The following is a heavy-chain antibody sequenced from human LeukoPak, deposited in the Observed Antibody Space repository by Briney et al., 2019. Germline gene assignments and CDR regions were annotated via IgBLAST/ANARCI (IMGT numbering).Heavy chain of an antibody. V-gene: IGHV4-30-4*01. CDR1: GGSISSGDYY. D-gene: IGHD1-26*01. CDR2: IYYSGST. Sequence: SQTLSLTCTVSGGSISSGDYYWSWIRQPPGKGLEWIGYIYYSGSTYYNPSLKSRVTISVDTSKNQFSLMLSSVTAADTAVYYCARHPNQYGGSYVSRPQYYFDYWGQGTLVTVSS. CDR3: ARHPNQYGGSYVSRPQYYFDY. J-gene: IGHJ4*02.